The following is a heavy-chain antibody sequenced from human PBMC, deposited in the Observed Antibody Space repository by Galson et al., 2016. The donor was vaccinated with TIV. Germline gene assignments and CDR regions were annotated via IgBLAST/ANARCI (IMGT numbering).Heavy chain of an antibody. CDR1: GFTFSTYA. D-gene: IGHD3-22*01. CDR3: TKVPSSGFSYYYGLDV. CDR2: ISAGGGST. J-gene: IGHJ6*02. V-gene: IGHV3-23*01. Sequence: SLRLSCAASGFTFSTYAMSWVRQAPGKGLEWVSGISAGGGSTHHADSVKGRFTISRDNSKNTLFLQMNSLRAEDTAVYYCTKVPSSGFSYYYGLDVWGQGTTVTVSS.